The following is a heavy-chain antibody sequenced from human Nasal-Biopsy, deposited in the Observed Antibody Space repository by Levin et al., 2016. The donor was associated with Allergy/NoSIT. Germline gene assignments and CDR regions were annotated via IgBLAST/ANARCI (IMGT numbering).Heavy chain of an antibody. CDR2: FYYTGST. D-gene: IGHD3-22*01. J-gene: IGHJ4*02. CDR1: GGSLSGYH. V-gene: IGHV4-34*01. CDR3: ARRRYYYDSSGYYRYYFDY. Sequence: GSLRLSCAVYGGSLSGYHWTWFRQPPEKGLEWIGSFYYTGSTYYNPSLKSRVTISVDTSKNQFSLKLTSVTAADTAVYYCARRRYYYDSSGYYRYYFDYWGQGTLVTVSS.